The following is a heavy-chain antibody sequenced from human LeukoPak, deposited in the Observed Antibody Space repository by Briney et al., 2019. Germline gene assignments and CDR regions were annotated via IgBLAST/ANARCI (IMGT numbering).Heavy chain of an antibody. CDR1: GFTFSSYA. Sequence: GGSLRLSCAASGFTFSSYAMHWVRQAPGKGLEWVAVISYDGSNKYYADSVKGRFTISRDNSKNTLYLQMNSLRAEDTAVYYCARIFMAGPTYLFDMGGKGKRATVFS. CDR2: ISYDGSNK. CDR3: ARIFMAGPTYLFDM. J-gene: IGHJ3*02. V-gene: IGHV3-30-3*01. D-gene: IGHD3-3*01.